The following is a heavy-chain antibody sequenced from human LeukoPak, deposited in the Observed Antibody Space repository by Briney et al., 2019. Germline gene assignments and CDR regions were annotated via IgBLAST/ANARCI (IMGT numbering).Heavy chain of an antibody. Sequence: GGSLRLSCAASGFTFSSYAMSWVRQAPGKGLEWVSAISGSGGSTYYADSVKGRFTISRDNTKNTLYLQMNSLRAEDTAVYYCGKDGEIWAKDRRDAFDIWGQGTMVTVSS. J-gene: IGHJ3*02. D-gene: IGHD2-21*01. CDR1: GFTFSSYA. CDR3: GKDGEIWAKDRRDAFDI. CDR2: ISGSGGST. V-gene: IGHV3-23*01.